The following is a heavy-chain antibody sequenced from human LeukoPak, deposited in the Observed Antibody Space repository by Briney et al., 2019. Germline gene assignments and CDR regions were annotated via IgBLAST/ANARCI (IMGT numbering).Heavy chain of an antibody. CDR3: AKDRTYYYDSSGHFKY. CDR1: GGSFSGYY. V-gene: IGHV3-23*01. J-gene: IGHJ4*02. CDR2: ISGSGGST. D-gene: IGHD3-22*01. Sequence: ETLSLTCAVYGGSFSGYYWSWIRQPPGKGLEWVSAISGSGGSTYYADSVKGRFTISRDNSKNTLYLQMNSLRAEDTAVYYCAKDRTYYYDSSGHFKYWGQGTLVTVSS.